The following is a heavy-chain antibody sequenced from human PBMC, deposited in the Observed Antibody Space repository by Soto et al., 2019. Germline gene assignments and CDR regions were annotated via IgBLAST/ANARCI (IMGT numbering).Heavy chain of an antibody. CDR1: GYTFTTYG. J-gene: IGHJ4*02. V-gene: IGHV1-18*01. Sequence: QVQLLQSGAEVKKPVASVKVSCKASGYTFTTYGISWVRQAPGQGREWMGWISAYNGTTNYAQKLQGRVTMTTDTSTSTVDMELMSLRSDATAVYYSARDGTGVRYWGQGTLVTVSS. CDR2: ISAYNGTT. D-gene: IGHD3-10*01. CDR3: ARDGTGVRY.